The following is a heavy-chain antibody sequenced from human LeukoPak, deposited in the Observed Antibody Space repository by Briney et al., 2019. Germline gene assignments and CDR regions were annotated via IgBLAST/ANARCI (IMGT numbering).Heavy chain of an antibody. CDR2: INPSGGST. V-gene: IGHV1-46*01. CDR3: AKDGGYMDSSGYYWNYYYYMDV. J-gene: IGHJ6*03. CDR1: GYTFTSYY. Sequence: ASVKVSCKASGYTFTSYYMHWVRQAPGQGLEWMGIINPSGGSTSYTQKFQGRVTMTRDTSTSTVYMELSSLRSEDTAVYYCAKDGGYMDSSGYYWNYYYYMDVWGKGTTVTVSS. D-gene: IGHD3-22*01.